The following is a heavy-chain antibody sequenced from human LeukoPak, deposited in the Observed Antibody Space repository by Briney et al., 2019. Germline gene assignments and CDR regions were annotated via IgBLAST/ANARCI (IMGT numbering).Heavy chain of an antibody. Sequence: ASVKVSCKVSGYTLTELSMHWVRQAPGQGLEWMGIINPSGGSTSYAQKFQGRATMTRDMSTSTVYMELSSLRSEDTAVYYCARDGFGDDYYYYYYMDVWGKGTTVTVSS. CDR3: ARDGFGDDYYYYYYMDV. V-gene: IGHV1-46*01. CDR1: GYTLTELS. J-gene: IGHJ6*03. CDR2: INPSGGST. D-gene: IGHD3-16*01.